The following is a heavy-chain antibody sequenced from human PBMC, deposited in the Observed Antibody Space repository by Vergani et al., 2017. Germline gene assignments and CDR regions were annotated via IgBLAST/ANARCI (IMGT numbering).Heavy chain of an antibody. J-gene: IGHJ6*03. V-gene: IGHV4-39*05. CDR1: GGSISSSNYY. CDR3: AIPLQYSGYYYYMDV. CDR2: IYYSGVA. Sequence: QLQLQESGPGLVKPSETPSLICTVSGGSISSSNYYRGWIRQPPGKGLEWIWTIYYSGVAYYKPSLKSRVVISVDTSRNQFSLKLSSVTAADTAVYYCAIPLQYSGYYYYMDVWGKGTTLTVSS. D-gene: IGHD5-12*01.